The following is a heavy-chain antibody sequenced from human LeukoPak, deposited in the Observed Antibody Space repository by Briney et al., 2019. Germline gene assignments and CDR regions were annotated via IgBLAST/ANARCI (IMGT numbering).Heavy chain of an antibody. CDR3: ASAPGSGSYYGDDAFDI. CDR1: GGTFSSYT. CDR2: IIPILGIA. J-gene: IGHJ3*02. V-gene: IGHV1-69*02. D-gene: IGHD3-10*01. Sequence: SVKVSCKASGGTFSSYTISWVRQAPGQGLEWMGRIIPILGIANYAQKFQGRVTIAADKSTSTAYMELSSLRSEDTAVYYCASAPGSGSYYGDDAFDIWGQGTMVTVSS.